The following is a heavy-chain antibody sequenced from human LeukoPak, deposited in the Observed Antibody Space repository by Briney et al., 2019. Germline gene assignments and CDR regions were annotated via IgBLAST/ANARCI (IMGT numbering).Heavy chain of an antibody. V-gene: IGHV3-20*04. D-gene: IGHD3-22*01. CDR3: ARIYYDSSGPAGYFDY. CDR2: INWNGGST. CDR1: GFTFDDYG. J-gene: IGHJ4*02. Sequence: GGSLRLSCAASGFTFDDYGMGWVRQAPGKGLEWVSGINWNGGSTGYADSVKGRFTISRDNAKNSLYLQMNSLRAEDTALYYCARIYYDSSGPAGYFDYWGQGTLVTVSS.